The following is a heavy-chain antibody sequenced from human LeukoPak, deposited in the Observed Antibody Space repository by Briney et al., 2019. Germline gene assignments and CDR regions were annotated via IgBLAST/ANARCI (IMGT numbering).Heavy chain of an antibody. Sequence: PGGSLRHSCEASGFTFSSYGMHWVRQAPGKGLEWVAVIWYDGSKKYYGDSVKGRFTISRDNSKNTLYLQMNSLRGEDTAIYYCARDLAARHFDYWGQGTLVTVSS. J-gene: IGHJ4*02. CDR3: ARDLAARHFDY. D-gene: IGHD6-6*01. CDR1: GFTFSSYG. V-gene: IGHV3-33*01. CDR2: IWYDGSKK.